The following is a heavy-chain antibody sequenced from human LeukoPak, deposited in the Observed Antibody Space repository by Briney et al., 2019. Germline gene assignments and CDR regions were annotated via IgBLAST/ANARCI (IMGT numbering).Heavy chain of an antibody. J-gene: IGHJ6*04. CDR1: GFTFSTYG. CDR3: AELGITMIGGV. CDR2: IRFDGSNK. Sequence: GGSLRLSCAASGFTFSTYGMHWVRQAPGKGLEWAAFIRFDGSNKYYAASVKGRFTISRDNSKNTLYLQMNSLRAEDTAVYYCAELGITMIGGVWGKGTTVTISS. V-gene: IGHV3-30*02. D-gene: IGHD3-10*02.